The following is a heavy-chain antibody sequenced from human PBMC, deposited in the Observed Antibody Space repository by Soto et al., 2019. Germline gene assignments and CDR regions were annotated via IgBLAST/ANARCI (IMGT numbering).Heavy chain of an antibody. CDR2: ISSSSSYI. Sequence: GGSLRLSCAASGFTFSSYSMNWVRQAPGKGLEWVSSISSSSSYIYYADSVKGRFTISRDNAKNSLYLQMNSLRAEDTAVYYCARAVSVTKDAFDIWGQGTMVTVSS. CDR3: ARAVSVTKDAFDI. D-gene: IGHD4-17*01. J-gene: IGHJ3*02. V-gene: IGHV3-21*01. CDR1: GFTFSSYS.